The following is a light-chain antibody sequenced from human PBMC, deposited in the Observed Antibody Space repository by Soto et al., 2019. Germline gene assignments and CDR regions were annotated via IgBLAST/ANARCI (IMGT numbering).Light chain of an antibody. CDR3: CSYAGSYTML. Sequence: QSALTQPPSVSGAPGQSVTISCTGSSTNVGIYNYVSWYQEHPGKAPKLIIYDVDKRPSGVPDRFSGSKSGNTASLTISGLQAEDEAEYYCCSYAGSYTMLFGGGTKLTVL. CDR2: DVD. CDR1: STNVGIYNY. J-gene: IGLJ3*02. V-gene: IGLV2-11*01.